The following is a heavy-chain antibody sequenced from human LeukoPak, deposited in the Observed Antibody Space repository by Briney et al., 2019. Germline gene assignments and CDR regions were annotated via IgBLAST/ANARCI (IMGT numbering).Heavy chain of an antibody. CDR3: AKDRHYEFYRATDF. Sequence: GGSLRLSCAASGFTFSSYAMHWVRQAPGKGLEWVAVISYDGSNKYYADSVKGRFTISRDNSKNTLHLQMNSLRAEDTAVYYCAKDRHYEFYRATDFWGQGTLVTVSS. V-gene: IGHV3-30-3*01. CDR2: ISYDGSNK. J-gene: IGHJ4*02. CDR1: GFTFSSYA. D-gene: IGHD3-3*01.